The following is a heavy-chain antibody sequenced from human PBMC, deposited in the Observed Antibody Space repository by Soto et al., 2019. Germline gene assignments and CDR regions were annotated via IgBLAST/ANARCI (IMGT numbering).Heavy chain of an antibody. CDR2: IYWDGDE. V-gene: IGHV2-5*02. Sequence: QITLKESGPTLVKPTQTLTLTCSFSGFSLTTSGVGVSWIRQPPGKALEWLAVIYWDGDERYNPSLNGRLTIVKDTFKNQVVLTLTDMDPADTATYYCAHRLTTVTTRGGFDYWGQGTLVTVSS. CDR3: AHRLTTVTTRGGFDY. CDR1: GFSLTTSGVG. J-gene: IGHJ4*02. D-gene: IGHD4-17*01.